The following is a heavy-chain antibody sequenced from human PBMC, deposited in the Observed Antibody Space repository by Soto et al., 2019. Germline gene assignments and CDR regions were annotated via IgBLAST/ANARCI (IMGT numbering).Heavy chain of an antibody. Sequence: QVHLQESGPGLVKPSETLSLTCSVFGDSISRYYWRWIRQPAGQGLEFIGRIYNSGIINYNPSLESRVTMSVDPSKNQISLQLSSATAADTAMYYCARGPYCGEECYFAYWGQGTLVTVSP. CDR2: IYNSGII. CDR1: GDSISRYY. V-gene: IGHV4-4*07. J-gene: IGHJ4*02. D-gene: IGHD3-10*01. CDR3: ARGPYCGEECYFAY.